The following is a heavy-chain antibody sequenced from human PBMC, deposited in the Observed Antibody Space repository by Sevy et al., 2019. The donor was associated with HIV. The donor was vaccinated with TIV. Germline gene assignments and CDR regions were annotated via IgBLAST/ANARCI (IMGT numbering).Heavy chain of an antibody. CDR2: ISNSGSDQ. D-gene: IGHD2-21*01. CDR1: GFDFNHYG. Sequence: GGSLRLSCAASGFDFNHYGIYWVRQAPGRGLEWVSFISNSGSDQYYAVSVKGRFTISRHYSNNTVYLEMQSLRSDDTATYFCAKAHIATLWTVDYWGQGTTVTVSS. CDR3: AKAHIATLWTVDY. V-gene: IGHV3-30*18. J-gene: IGHJ4*02.